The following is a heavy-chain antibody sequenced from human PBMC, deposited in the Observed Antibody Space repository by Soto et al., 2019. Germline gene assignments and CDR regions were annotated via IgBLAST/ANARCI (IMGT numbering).Heavy chain of an antibody. D-gene: IGHD6-13*01. V-gene: IGHV4-39*07. Sequence: PSETLSLTCTVSGGSISSGDYYWSWIRQPPGKGLEWIGSVHYSGSTYYNPSLKSRVTISIDTSKNQISLKLTSVTAADTAVYYCARVDNIVAVKWFDPWGQGTLVTSPQ. CDR2: VHYSGST. CDR3: ARVDNIVAVKWFDP. CDR1: GGSISSGDYY. J-gene: IGHJ5*02.